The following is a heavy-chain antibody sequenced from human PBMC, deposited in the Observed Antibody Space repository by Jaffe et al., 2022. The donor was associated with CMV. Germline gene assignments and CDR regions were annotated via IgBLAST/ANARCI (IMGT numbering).Heavy chain of an antibody. V-gene: IGHV1-24*01. CDR2: FDPEDGEI. D-gene: IGHD3-3*01. CDR3: AAERKSGQNNPAGEYYYAMDI. J-gene: IGHJ6*02. CDR1: GYSLTDLS. Sequence: QVHLVQSGAEVKKPGASVRVSCKVSGYSLTDLSMYWVRQAPGKGLEWMGGFDPEDGEIVYIQRLQGRVIMTEDTSTDTAYMEMSSLRSEDTAVYYCAAERKSGQNNPAGEYYYAMDIWGQGTTVTVSS.